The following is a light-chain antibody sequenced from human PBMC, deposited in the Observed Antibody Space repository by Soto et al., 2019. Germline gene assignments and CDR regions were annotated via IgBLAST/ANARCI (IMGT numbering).Light chain of an antibody. CDR2: GAS. Sequence: PGERATLSCRASQSVTSSYLAWYQQKPGQAPKLLIYGASTRAAGIPARFSGSGSGTEFTLTISGLQSEDFAVYYCQQYNNWPPITFGQGTRLEIK. J-gene: IGKJ5*01. CDR1: QSVTSSY. V-gene: IGKV3-15*01. CDR3: QQYNNWPPIT.